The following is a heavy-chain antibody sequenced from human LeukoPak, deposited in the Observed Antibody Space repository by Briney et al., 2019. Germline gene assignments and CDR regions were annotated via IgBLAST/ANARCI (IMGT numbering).Heavy chain of an antibody. J-gene: IGHJ4*02. CDR3: ARVFHGDYLYYFDY. CDR1: GGSISSYY. V-gene: IGHV4-59*01. Sequence: SETLSLTCTVSGGSISSYYWSWIRQPPAKGLEWIGYIYYSGSTNYNPSLKSRVTISVDTSKNQFSLKLSSVTAADTAVYYCARVFHGDYLYYFDYWGQGTLVTVSS. D-gene: IGHD4-17*01. CDR2: IYYSGST.